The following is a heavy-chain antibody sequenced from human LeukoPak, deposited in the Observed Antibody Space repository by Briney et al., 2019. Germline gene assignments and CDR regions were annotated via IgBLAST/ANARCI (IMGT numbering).Heavy chain of an antibody. CDR1: GYTFTSYY. V-gene: IGHV1-46*01. D-gene: IGHD5-12*01. CDR2: INPSGGST. Sequence: ASVKVSCKASGYTFTSYYMHWVRQAPGQGLEWMGIINPSGGSTSYAQKFQGRVTMTRDMSTSTVYMELSSLRSEDTAVYYCARVPYPDPTIEFNDYYMDVWGKGTTVTVSS. J-gene: IGHJ6*03. CDR3: ARVPYPDPTIEFNDYYMDV.